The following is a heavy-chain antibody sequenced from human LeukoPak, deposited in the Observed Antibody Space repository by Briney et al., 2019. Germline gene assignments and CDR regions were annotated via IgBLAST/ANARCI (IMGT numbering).Heavy chain of an antibody. CDR2: IYSGGTT. CDR3: ARVLVTAYGNWFDP. D-gene: IGHD2-21*02. V-gene: IGHV3-66*01. J-gene: IGHJ5*02. CDR1: GFTFNSYA. Sequence: GGSLRLSCAASGFTFNSYAMSWVRQAPGKGLEWVSVIYSGGTTYYADSVKGRFTISRDNSKNTLYLQMNSLRAEDTAVYYCARVLVTAYGNWFDPWGQGTLVTVSS.